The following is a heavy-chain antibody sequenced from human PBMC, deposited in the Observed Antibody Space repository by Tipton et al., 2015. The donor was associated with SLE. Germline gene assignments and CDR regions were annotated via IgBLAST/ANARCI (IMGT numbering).Heavy chain of an antibody. J-gene: IGHJ4*02. V-gene: IGHV4-59*02. D-gene: IGHD2-8*02. CDR3: ARGSCSGGVCYIDY. CDR2: VCNSVST. Sequence: TLSLTCTVSGASVSSFCWDWIRQSPGKGLEWIACVCNSVSTNYDPSLKSRGTISVDTSKNHFSLKLSSVTAADTAVYYCARGSCSGGVCYIDYWGQGTLVTVSS. CDR1: GASVSSFC.